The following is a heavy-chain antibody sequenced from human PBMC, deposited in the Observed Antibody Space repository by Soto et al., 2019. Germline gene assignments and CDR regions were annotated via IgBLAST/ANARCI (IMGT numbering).Heavy chain of an antibody. D-gene: IGHD2-2*03. CDR2: IYSGGST. V-gene: IGHV3-53*01. J-gene: IGHJ6*02. Sequence: EVQLVESGGGLIQPGGSLRLSCAASGFTVSSNYMSWVRQAPGKGLEWVSVIYSGGSTYYADSVKGRFTISRDNSKNTLYLQMNSLRAEDTAVYYCARDLGYCSSTSCSTGYYGMDVWGQGTTVTVSS. CDR3: ARDLGYCSSTSCSTGYYGMDV. CDR1: GFTVSSNY.